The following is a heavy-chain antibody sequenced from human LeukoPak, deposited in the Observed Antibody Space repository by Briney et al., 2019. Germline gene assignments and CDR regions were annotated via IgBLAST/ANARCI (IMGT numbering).Heavy chain of an antibody. CDR1: GFTFSDYY. J-gene: IGHJ3*02. Sequence: GGSLRLSCAASGFTFSDYYMSWIRQAPGKGLEWVSDISGSGRAIYYADSVKGRFTISRDNSKNTLYLQMNSLRAEDTAVYYCVRRSGSDYDAFDIWGQGTMVTVSS. CDR2: ISGSGRAI. CDR3: VRRSGSDYDAFDI. D-gene: IGHD5-12*01. V-gene: IGHV3-11*04.